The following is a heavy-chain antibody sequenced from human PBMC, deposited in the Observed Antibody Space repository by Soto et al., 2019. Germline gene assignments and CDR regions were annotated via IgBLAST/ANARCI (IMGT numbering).Heavy chain of an antibody. J-gene: IGHJ4*02. D-gene: IGHD3-10*01. V-gene: IGHV1-69*02. CDR3: ARYGGRHGAGRYSLDY. Sequence: QVQLVQSGAEVTKPGSSVKVSCKASGGTFSSYTISWVRQAPVQGLEWMGRIIPFLGIANYAQKFQGRVTIPADKSTSTAYMELSSLRSEDTAVYYCARYGGRHGAGRYSLDYWGQGTLVTVSS. CDR1: GGTFSSYT. CDR2: IIPFLGIA.